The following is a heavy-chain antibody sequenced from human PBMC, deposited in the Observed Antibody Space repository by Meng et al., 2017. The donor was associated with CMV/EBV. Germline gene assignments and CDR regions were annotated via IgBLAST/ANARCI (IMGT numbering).Heavy chain of an antibody. CDR1: GGSFSGYY. J-gene: IGHJ6*02. D-gene: IGHD6-6*01. CDR3: ARLFEEYSSSSGRHYYYYGMDV. Sequence: GSLRLSCAVYGGSFSGYYWSWIRQPPGKGLEWIGEINHSGSTNYNPSLKSRVTISVDTSKNQFSLKLSSVTAADTAAYYCARLFEEYSSSSGRHYYYYGMDVWGQGTTVTVSS. CDR2: INHSGST. V-gene: IGHV4-34*01.